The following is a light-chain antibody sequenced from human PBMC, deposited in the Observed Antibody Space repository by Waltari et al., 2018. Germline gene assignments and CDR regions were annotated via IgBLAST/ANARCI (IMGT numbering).Light chain of an antibody. CDR2: GGT. CDR3: FSYADGRSLV. J-gene: IGLJ2*01. Sequence: QSALTQPASVSGSPGQSITISCTGSSPDLGSSTLVSWYQHHPDKPPQRLLYGGTERPAGRSHRFSGSKSGNPASLTISTLQAEDEADYYCFSYADGRSLVFGGGTKLTVL. CDR1: SPDLGSSTL. V-gene: IGLV2-23*01.